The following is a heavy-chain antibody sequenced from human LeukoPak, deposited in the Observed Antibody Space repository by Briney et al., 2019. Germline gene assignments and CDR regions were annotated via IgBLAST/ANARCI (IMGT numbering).Heavy chain of an antibody. CDR2: IYYSGST. Sequence: SETLSLTCTVSGGSISSDYFYWSWIRQHPGKGLEWIGYIYYSGSTNYNPSLKSRVTISVDTSKNQFSLKLSSVTAADTAVYYCASTLECGGDCYEDAFDIWGQGTMVTVSS. CDR3: ASTLECGGDCYEDAFDI. V-gene: IGHV4-61*01. J-gene: IGHJ3*02. CDR1: GGSISSDYFY. D-gene: IGHD2-21*02.